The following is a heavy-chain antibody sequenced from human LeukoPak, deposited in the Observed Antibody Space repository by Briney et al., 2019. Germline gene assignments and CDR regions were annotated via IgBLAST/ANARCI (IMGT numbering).Heavy chain of an antibody. CDR3: AKGAPSSSSIFDF. D-gene: IGHD6-6*01. J-gene: IGHJ4*02. V-gene: IGHV3-21*04. CDR2: ISSSSSYI. Sequence: GGSLRLSCAASGFTFSSYSMNWVRQAPGKGLEWVSSISSSSSYIYYADSVKGRFTISRDNSKNTLYLQLSSLRPDDTAVYYCAKGAPSSSSIFDFWGPGTLVTVSS. CDR1: GFTFSSYS.